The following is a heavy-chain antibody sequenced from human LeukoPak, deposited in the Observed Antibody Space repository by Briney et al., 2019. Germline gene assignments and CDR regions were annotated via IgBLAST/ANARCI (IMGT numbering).Heavy chain of an antibody. J-gene: IGHJ4*02. CDR2: IIPILGTA. V-gene: IGHV1-69*13. D-gene: IGHD3-10*01. CDR1: GGTFISYA. CDR3: ARDRGEVLLDY. Sequence: ASVKVSCKASGGTFISYAISWVRQAPGQGLEWMGGIIPILGTANYAQKFQGRVTITADESTSTAYMELSSLRSEDTAVYYCARDRGEVLLDYWGQGTLVTVSS.